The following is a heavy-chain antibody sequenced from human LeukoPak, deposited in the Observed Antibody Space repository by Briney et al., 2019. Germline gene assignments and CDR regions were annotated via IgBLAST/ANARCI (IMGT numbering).Heavy chain of an antibody. V-gene: IGHV3-23*01. Sequence: PGGSLRLSCAASGFTFSSYAMSWVRHGPGKGLEWVSAISGSGGSTYYADSVKGRFTISRDNSKNTLYLQMNSLRAEDTAVYYCAKVPFTMVRGVIIRWFDPWGQGTLVTVSS. D-gene: IGHD3-10*01. J-gene: IGHJ5*02. CDR2: ISGSGGST. CDR1: GFTFSSYA. CDR3: AKVPFTMVRGVIIRWFDP.